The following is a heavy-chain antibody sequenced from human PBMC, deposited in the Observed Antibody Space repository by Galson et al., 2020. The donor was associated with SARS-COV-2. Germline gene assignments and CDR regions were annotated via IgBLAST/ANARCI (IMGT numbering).Heavy chain of an antibody. J-gene: IGHJ5*02. CDR2: ITSDGSIT. CDR3: ARGGSGSLDH. CDR1: GFTFNNYW. D-gene: IGHD3-10*01. V-gene: IGHV3-74*01. Sequence: GSLRLSCAASGFTFNNYWMHWVRQAPGKGLVWVSHITSDGSITPYAGSVKGRFTISRDNAKNTLYLQMNSLRAEDTAVYYCARGGSGSLDHWGQGTLVTVSS.